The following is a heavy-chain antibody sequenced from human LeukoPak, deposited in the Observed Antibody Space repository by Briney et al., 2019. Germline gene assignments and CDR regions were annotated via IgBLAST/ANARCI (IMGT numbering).Heavy chain of an antibody. J-gene: IGHJ4*02. CDR2: INPNSGGT. CDR3: ARDHGFGELPDY. Sequence: ASVKVSCKASGYTFTSYTMHWVRQAPGQGLEWMGWINPNSGGTNYAQKFQGRVTMTRDTSISTAYMELSRLRSDDTAVYYCARDHGFGELPDYWGQGTLVTVSS. V-gene: IGHV1-2*02. CDR1: GYTFTSYT. D-gene: IGHD3-10*01.